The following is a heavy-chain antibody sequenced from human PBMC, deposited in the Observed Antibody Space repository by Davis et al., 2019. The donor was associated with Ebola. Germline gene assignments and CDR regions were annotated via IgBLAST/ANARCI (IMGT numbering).Heavy chain of an antibody. J-gene: IGHJ4*02. D-gene: IGHD2-15*01. V-gene: IGHV3-30*02. CDR2: IRSDGNDE. CDR1: GFSFKSYG. Sequence: GESLKISCAASGFSFKSYGMHWIRQPPGKGLEWVATIRSDGNDEFYADSVKGRVTISRDNSKNTLYLQMNSLRAEDTAVYYCAKDAGSGMLLYYFDYWGQGTLVTVSS. CDR3: AKDAGSGMLLYYFDY.